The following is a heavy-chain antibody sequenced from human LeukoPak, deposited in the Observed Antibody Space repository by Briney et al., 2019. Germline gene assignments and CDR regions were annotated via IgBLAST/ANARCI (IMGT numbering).Heavy chain of an antibody. CDR2: LSGGGGST. V-gene: IGHV3-43*02. J-gene: IGHJ4*02. CDR3: TKDIYSDGYEQTRFDF. D-gene: IGHD5-18*01. Sequence: GGSLRLSCAHSGFTSHDYAMHWVRPATGKGLEWISLLSGGGGSTKYAVSAKGRFTISCANSTTSLYFQMNSLSSEDTALFYFTKDIYSDGYEQTRFDFWGPGTRVTVTA. CDR1: GFTSHDYA.